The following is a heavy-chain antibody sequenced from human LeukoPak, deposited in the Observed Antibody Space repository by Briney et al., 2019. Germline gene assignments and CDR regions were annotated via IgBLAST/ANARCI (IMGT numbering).Heavy chain of an antibody. J-gene: IGHJ4*02. D-gene: IGHD1-26*01. CDR2: NYTGGST. Sequence: GGSLRLSCAASGFTFSSYFMSWVRQAPGKGREWVSVNYTGGSTYYPDSVKGRFNISRNHSKNTLYLQMNSLRDEDTAVYYCARGGGSYSYDNWGQGTLVTVSS. V-gene: IGHV3-53*04. CDR3: ARGGGSYSYDN. CDR1: GFTFSSYF.